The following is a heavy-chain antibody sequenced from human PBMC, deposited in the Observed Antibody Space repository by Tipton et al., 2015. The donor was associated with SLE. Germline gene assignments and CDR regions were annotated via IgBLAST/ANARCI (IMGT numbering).Heavy chain of an antibody. CDR2: ISSDGRGT. J-gene: IGHJ6*02. Sequence: SLRLSCAASRFTFGLYAIHWVRQAPGKGLEWVALISSDGRGTYYADSVKGRFSVSRDNSKNTLYLQMNSLRAEDTAVYYRARELLPLYGMDVWGQGTTVTVSS. V-gene: IGHV3-30*04. CDR1: RFTFGLYA. CDR3: ARELLPLYGMDV. D-gene: IGHD2-15*01.